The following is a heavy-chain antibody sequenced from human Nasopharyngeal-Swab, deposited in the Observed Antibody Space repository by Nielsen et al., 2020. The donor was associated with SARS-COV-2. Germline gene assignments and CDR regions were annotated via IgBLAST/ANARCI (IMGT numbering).Heavy chain of an antibody. CDR2: FDPEDGET. D-gene: IGHD3-3*01. Sequence: ASVKVSCKVSGYTLTELSMHWVRQAPGKGLEWVGGFDPEDGETIYAQKFQGRVTITADKSTSTAYMELSSLRSEDTAVYYCARARKYYDFWSGPALDYWGQGTLVTVSS. V-gene: IGHV1-24*01. CDR3: ARARKYYDFWSGPALDY. CDR1: GYTLTELS. J-gene: IGHJ4*02.